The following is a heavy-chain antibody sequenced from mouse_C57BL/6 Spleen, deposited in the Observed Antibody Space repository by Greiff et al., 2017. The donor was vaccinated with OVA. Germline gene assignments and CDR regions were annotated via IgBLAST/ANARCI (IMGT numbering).Heavy chain of an antibody. Sequence: QVQLKGSGAELVKPGASVQLSCKASGSTFTAYTIDWVKQRSGQGLAWIGWFYPGSGSIKYNEKFKDKATLTAYKSSSTVYIELSRLTSEDSAVYFCARHEMGDYCDYWGQGSTRTVSS. D-gene: IGHD2-13*01. CDR2: FYPGSGSI. CDR3: ARHEMGDYCDY. V-gene: IGHV1-62-2*01. J-gene: IGHJ2*01. CDR1: GSTFTAYT.